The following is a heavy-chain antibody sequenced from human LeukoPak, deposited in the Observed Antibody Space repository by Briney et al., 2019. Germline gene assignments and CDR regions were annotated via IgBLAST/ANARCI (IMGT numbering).Heavy chain of an antibody. CDR2: IYHSGST. CDR1: GGSISSNY. D-gene: IGHD2-21*02. CDR3: ARYSAPVTSIDY. Sequence: SETLSLTCTVSGGSISSNYWSWIRQPPGKGLEWIGYIYHSGSTNYNPSLKSRVTISVDTSKNQFSLMLSSVTAVDTAVYYCARYSAPVTSIDYWGQGTLVTVSS. V-gene: IGHV4-59*01. J-gene: IGHJ4*02.